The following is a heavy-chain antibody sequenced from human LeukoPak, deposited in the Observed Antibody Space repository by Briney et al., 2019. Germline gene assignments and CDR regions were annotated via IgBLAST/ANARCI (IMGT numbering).Heavy chain of an antibody. CDR2: ININRGGT. J-gene: IGHJ4*02. CDR3: AREFIVGATVDY. Sequence: ASVKVSCKASGYTFTAYYIHWVRQAPGQGLEWMGWININRGGTKYTQNLQGRVTVTRDTSIRTAYMELSSLTSDDTDLYYCAREFIVGATVDYWGQGTLVTVSS. V-gene: IGHV1-2*02. D-gene: IGHD1-26*01. CDR1: GYTFTAYY.